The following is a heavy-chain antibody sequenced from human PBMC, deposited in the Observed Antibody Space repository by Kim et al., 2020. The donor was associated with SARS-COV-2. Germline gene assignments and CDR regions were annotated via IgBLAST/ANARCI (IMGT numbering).Heavy chain of an antibody. Sequence: ASVKVSCKASGYTFTGYYMHWVRQAPGQGLEWMGWINPNSGGTNYAQKFQGWVTMTRDTSISTAYMELSRLRSDDTAVYYCATTVTSSGWYPYYFDYWGQGTLVTVSS. CDR2: INPNSGGT. CDR1: GYTFTGYY. V-gene: IGHV1-2*04. D-gene: IGHD6-19*01. J-gene: IGHJ4*02. CDR3: ATTVTSSGWYPYYFDY.